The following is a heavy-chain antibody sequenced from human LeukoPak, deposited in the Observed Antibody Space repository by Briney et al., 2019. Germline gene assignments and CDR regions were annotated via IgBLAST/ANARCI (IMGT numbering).Heavy chain of an antibody. Sequence: ASVKVSCKASGGTFSSYAISWVRQAPGQGLEWMGGIIPIFGTANYAQKFQGRVTITADESTSTAYMELSSLRSEDTAVYYCAREREGYGDYDYWGQGTLVTVSS. D-gene: IGHD4-17*01. J-gene: IGHJ4*02. CDR3: AREREGYGDYDY. CDR1: GGTFSSYA. CDR2: IIPIFGTA. V-gene: IGHV1-69*13.